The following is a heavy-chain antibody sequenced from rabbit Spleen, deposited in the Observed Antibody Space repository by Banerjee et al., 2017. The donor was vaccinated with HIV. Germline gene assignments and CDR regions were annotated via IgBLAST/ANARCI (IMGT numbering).Heavy chain of an antibody. V-gene: IGHV1S45*01. D-gene: IGHD1-1*01. CDR3: ARDTSSSFSSYGMDL. CDR1: GVSFSGDSY. CDR2: IDAGSSGFT. Sequence: QEQLVESGGGLVQPEGSLTLTCTTSGVSFSGDSYMCWVRQAPGKGLEWVVCIDAGSSGFTYFASWAKGRFTISKTSSTTVTLQMTSLTAADTATCFCARDTSSSFSSYGMDLWGQGTLVTVS. J-gene: IGHJ3*01.